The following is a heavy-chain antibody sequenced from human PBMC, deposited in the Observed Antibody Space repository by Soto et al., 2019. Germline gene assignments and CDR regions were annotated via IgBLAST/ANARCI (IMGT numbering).Heavy chain of an antibody. Sequence: PSEPLSLTCTVSGGSINSGGYYWSWIRQHPGKGLEWIGYIYYSGSTYYNPSLKSRVTISVDTSKNQFSLKLSSVTAADTAVYYCASSTYYYDSSDYDYWGQGTLVTVSS. J-gene: IGHJ4*02. CDR2: IYYSGST. CDR1: GGSINSGGYY. CDR3: ASSTYYYDSSDYDY. V-gene: IGHV4-31*03. D-gene: IGHD3-22*01.